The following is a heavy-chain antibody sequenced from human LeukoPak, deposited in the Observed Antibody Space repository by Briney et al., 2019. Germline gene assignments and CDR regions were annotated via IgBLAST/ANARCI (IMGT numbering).Heavy chain of an antibody. Sequence: GGSLRLSCAASGFTFDDHAMGWVRQAPGKGLEWVSGVNWNGDSTGYADSVKGRFTISRDNAKNSLYLQMNSLRAEDTALYHCARGLRYCSRTICYIDAFDIWGQGTMVTVSS. J-gene: IGHJ3*02. V-gene: IGHV3-20*01. CDR1: GFTFDDHA. D-gene: IGHD2-2*02. CDR2: VNWNGDST. CDR3: ARGLRYCSRTICYIDAFDI.